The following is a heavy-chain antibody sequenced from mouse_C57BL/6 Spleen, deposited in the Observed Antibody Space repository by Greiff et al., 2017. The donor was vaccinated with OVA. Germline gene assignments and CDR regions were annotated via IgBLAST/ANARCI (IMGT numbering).Heavy chain of an antibody. D-gene: IGHD2-1*01. V-gene: IGHV5-16*01. J-gene: IGHJ4*01. Sequence: DVHLVESEGGLVQPGSSMKLSCTASGFTFSDYYMAWVRQVPEQGLEWVANINYDGSSTYYLDSLKSRFIISRDNAKNILYLQMSRLKSEDTATYYCARVGGNYDAMDYWGQGTSVTVSS. CDR2: INYDGSST. CDR3: ARVGGNYDAMDY. CDR1: GFTFSDYY.